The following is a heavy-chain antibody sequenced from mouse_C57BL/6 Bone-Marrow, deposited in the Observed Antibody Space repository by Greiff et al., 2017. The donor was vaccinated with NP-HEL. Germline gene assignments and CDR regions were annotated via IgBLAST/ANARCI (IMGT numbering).Heavy chain of an antibody. D-gene: IGHD1-1*01. V-gene: IGHV1-59*01. CDR1: GYTFTSYW. CDR3: ARGGPITTVVSYWYFEV. Sequence: QVQLQQPGAELVRPGTSVKLSCKASGYTFTSYWMHWVKQRPGQGLEWIGVIDPSDSYTNYNQKFKGKATLTVDTSSSTAYMQLSSLTSEDSAVYYCARGGPITTVVSYWYFEVWGTGTTVTVSS. CDR2: IDPSDSYT. J-gene: IGHJ1*03.